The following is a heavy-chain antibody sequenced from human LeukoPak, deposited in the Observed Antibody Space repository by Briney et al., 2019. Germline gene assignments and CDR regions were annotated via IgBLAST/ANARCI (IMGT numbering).Heavy chain of an antibody. CDR2: ITGRGSST. D-gene: IGHD5-18*01. CDR1: GFTFSSHG. Sequence: GGTLRLSCAASGFTFSSHGMTWVRQAPGKGLEWVSTITGRGSSTYYADSVKGRFTISRDSSKNTLYLQMYSLRTEDTAVYYCASAGDSSEIDYWGQGSLVTVSS. CDR3: ASAGDSSEIDY. V-gene: IGHV3-23*01. J-gene: IGHJ4*02.